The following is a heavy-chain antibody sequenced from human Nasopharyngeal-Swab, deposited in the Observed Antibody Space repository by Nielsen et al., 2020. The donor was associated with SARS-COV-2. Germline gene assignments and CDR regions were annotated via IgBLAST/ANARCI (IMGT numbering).Heavy chain of an antibody. V-gene: IGHV3-23*01. CDR1: GFTFSSYA. CDR3: ASPPWLGEDASNYFDY. D-gene: IGHD3-10*01. Sequence: GESLKISCAASGFTFSSYAMSWVRQAPGKGLEWVSAISGSGGSTYYADSVKGRFTISRDNSKNTLYLQMNSLRAEDTAVYYCASPPWLGEDASNYFDYWGQGTLVTVSS. J-gene: IGHJ4*02. CDR2: ISGSGGST.